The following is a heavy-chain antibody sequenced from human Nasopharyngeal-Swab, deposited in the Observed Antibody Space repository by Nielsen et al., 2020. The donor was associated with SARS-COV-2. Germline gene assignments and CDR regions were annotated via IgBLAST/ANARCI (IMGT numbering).Heavy chain of an antibody. CDR3: AKEGATGWFDP. Sequence: SRTLSPPCNLFGVSTARKSWSWFPRPQAKGLGWCEYISNNSGTSYSPSLKSRVTMFLDTSKNKLSLRLWSINDAYTAVYYCAKEGATGWFDPWGQGTLVTVSS. CDR2: ISNNSGT. J-gene: IGHJ5*02. V-gene: IGHV4-59*01. CDR1: GVSTARKS.